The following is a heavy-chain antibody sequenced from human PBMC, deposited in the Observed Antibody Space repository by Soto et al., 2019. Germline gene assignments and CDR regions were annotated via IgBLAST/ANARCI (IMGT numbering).Heavy chain of an antibody. J-gene: IGHJ5*02. Sequence: QVQLVQSGADVKKPGASVQVSCKASGYTFTSYGISWVRQAPGQGLEWMGWISAYNGNTNHAQKLQGRVTMTTETSMSTAYRELRSLRSDETDVYYCARVGGVCSSTSCYESDGFDPWGQGTLVTVSS. D-gene: IGHD2-2*01. CDR1: GYTFTSYG. CDR2: ISAYNGNT. V-gene: IGHV1-18*01. CDR3: ARVGGVCSSTSCYESDGFDP.